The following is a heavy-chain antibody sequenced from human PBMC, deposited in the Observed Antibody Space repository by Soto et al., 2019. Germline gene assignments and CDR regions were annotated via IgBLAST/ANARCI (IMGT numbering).Heavy chain of an antibody. CDR3: AKDAVYNDGLWLMDS. Sequence: PXVCLTLACAACGSTISTFAMTWVRQAPGKGLESVCGMTGSVATIHYADSVRGRFTISKDNSKNVLFLQMDYLRDEDTAIYYCAKDAVYNDGLWLMDSWGQGTLVTVPS. D-gene: IGHD2-21*01. J-gene: IGHJ4*02. V-gene: IGHV3-23*01. CDR2: MTGSVATI. CDR1: GSTISTFA.